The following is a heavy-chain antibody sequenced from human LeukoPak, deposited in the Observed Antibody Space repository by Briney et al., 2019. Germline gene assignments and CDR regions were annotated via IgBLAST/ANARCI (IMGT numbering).Heavy chain of an antibody. Sequence: SQTLSLTCTVFGGSISSGTYYWSWIRQPAGKGLEWIGRIYTSGTTNYNPSLKSRVTISVDTSKNQFSLRLSSVTAADTAVYYCAREYCGYSYGPYFDYWGQGTLVTVSS. V-gene: IGHV4-61*02. CDR1: GGSISSGTYY. CDR2: IYTSGTT. D-gene: IGHD5-18*01. CDR3: AREYCGYSYGPYFDY. J-gene: IGHJ4*02.